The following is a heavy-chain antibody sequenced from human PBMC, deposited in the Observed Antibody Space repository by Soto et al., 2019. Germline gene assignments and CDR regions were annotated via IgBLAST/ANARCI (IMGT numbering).Heavy chain of an antibody. CDR1: GFTFSSYA. CDR2: SRDKPQGYSK. V-gene: IGHV3-72*01. J-gene: IGHJ4*02. D-gene: IGHD3-22*01. CDR3: VRATYFSVSSGYTRCLDY. Sequence: GGSLRLSCAASGFTFSSYAMHWVRQAPGKGLEWVGRSRDKPQGYSKAYAASVKGRFTTSRDESKNSAYLQMNSLKTEDTAVYYCVRATYFSVSSGYTRCLDYWGQGTLVTVSS.